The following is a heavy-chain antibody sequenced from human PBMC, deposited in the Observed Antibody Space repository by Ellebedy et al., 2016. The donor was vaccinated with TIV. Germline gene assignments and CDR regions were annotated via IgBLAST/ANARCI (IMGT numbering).Heavy chain of an antibody. J-gene: IGHJ5*02. V-gene: IGHV3-48*04. Sequence: PGGSLRLSCAASGFTFSAFSMNWVRQAPGKGLEWISYICGGIIYYAESVKGRFTISRDNAKNSLYLQMNSLRAEDTAVYYCARDRLVDTAMVTFDWFDPWGQGTLVTVSS. CDR1: GFTFSAFS. CDR3: ARDRLVDTAMVTFDWFDP. CDR2: ICGGII. D-gene: IGHD5-18*01.